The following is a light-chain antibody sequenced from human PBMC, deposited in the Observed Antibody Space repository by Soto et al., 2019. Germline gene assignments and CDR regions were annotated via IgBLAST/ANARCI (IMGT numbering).Light chain of an antibody. J-gene: IGLJ1*01. V-gene: IGLV3-1*01. CDR3: QAWDSSYV. CDR2: QDT. Sequence: SYELTQPPSVSVSPGQTATITCSGDKLGNKYTSWYQQKPGQSPVLVIYQDTRRPSGIPERFSGSNSGNTATLTISGTQAMDEADYYCQAWDSSYVFGTGPKLTVL. CDR1: KLGNKY.